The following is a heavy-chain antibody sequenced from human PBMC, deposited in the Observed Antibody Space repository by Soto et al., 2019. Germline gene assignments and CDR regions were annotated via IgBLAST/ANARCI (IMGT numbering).Heavy chain of an antibody. J-gene: IGHJ4*02. Sequence: EVQLLESGGGLVQPVGSLRLYCAASGFTFRSYAMSWVRQAPGKGLEWVSAISGSGGSTYYADSVKGRFTISRDNYKNTLYLHMNRLRAEDKAVYYCAKAQPYLCSGYPHYYFDYWGPGTLVTVSS. CDR2: ISGSGGST. CDR3: AKAQPYLCSGYPHYYFDY. D-gene: IGHD3-3*01. CDR1: GFTFRSYA. V-gene: IGHV3-23*01.